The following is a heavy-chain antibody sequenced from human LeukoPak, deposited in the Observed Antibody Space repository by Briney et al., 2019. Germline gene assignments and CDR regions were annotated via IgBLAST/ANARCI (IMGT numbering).Heavy chain of an antibody. V-gene: IGHV1-18*01. CDR3: ARASAVAGIRAEDYYYMDV. J-gene: IGHJ6*03. Sequence: GASVKVSCKASGYTFTSYGISWVRQAPGQGLEWMGWISAYNGNTNYAQKLQGRVTMTTDTSTSTAYMELSSLRSEDTAVYYCARASAVAGIRAEDYYYMDVWGKGTTVTVSS. CDR2: ISAYNGNT. D-gene: IGHD6-19*01. CDR1: GYTFTSYG.